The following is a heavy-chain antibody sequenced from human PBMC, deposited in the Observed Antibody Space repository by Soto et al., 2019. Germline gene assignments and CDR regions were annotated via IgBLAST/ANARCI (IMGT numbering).Heavy chain of an antibody. CDR2: INHRGST. CDR1: GGSFSGYY. J-gene: IGHJ4*02. Sequence: QVQLQQWGAGLLKPSETLSLTCAVYGGSFSGYYWSWIRQPPGKGLEWIGEINHRGSTNYNPSLKSRVTISVDTSKNQFSLKLSSVTAADTAVYYCARETYCSSTSCYDGVAYYFDYWGQGTLVTVSS. D-gene: IGHD2-2*01. V-gene: IGHV4-34*01. CDR3: ARETYCSSTSCYDGVAYYFDY.